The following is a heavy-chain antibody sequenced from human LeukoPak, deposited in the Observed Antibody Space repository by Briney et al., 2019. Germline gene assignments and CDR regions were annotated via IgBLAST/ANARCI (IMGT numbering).Heavy chain of an antibody. V-gene: IGHV1-18*01. D-gene: IGHD5-18*01. CDR1: GYTFTSYG. Sequence: ASVKVSSKASGYTFTSYGISWGRRPPGPGLEGLGGISAYNGNTNYAQKLQGRVTMTTDTSTSTAYMELRSLRSDDTAVYYCARAVGVQLWSNFFDYWGQGTLVTVSS. CDR2: ISAYNGNT. CDR3: ARAVGVQLWSNFFDY. J-gene: IGHJ4*02.